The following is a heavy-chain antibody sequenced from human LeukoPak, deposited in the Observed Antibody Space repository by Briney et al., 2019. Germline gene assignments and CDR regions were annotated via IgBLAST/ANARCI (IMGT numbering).Heavy chain of an antibody. D-gene: IGHD3-10*01. CDR2: INHSGST. Sequence: SETLSRTCAVYGGSFSGYYWSWLRQPPGKGLEWIGEINHSGSTNYNPSLKSRVTISVDTSKNQFSLQLSSVTAADTAVYYCARDVRWNYYGSGRQHYYYYYYMDVWGKGTTVTVSS. CDR1: GGSFSGYY. J-gene: IGHJ6*03. V-gene: IGHV4-34*01. CDR3: ARDVRWNYYGSGRQHYYYYYYMDV.